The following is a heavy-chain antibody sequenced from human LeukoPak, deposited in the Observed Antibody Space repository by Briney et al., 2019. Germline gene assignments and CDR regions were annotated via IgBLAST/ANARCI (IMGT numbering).Heavy chain of an antibody. Sequence: PSETLSLTCAVYGGSFRGYYWNWIRQPPGKGREWIGEINHSGSTNYNPSLKSRVTISVDTSKNQFSLKLSSVTAADTAVYYCARGSYDYGSGSYYWFDPWGQGTLVTVSS. D-gene: IGHD3-10*01. CDR2: INHSGST. CDR1: GGSFRGYY. J-gene: IGHJ5*02. CDR3: ARGSYDYGSGSYYWFDP. V-gene: IGHV4-34*01.